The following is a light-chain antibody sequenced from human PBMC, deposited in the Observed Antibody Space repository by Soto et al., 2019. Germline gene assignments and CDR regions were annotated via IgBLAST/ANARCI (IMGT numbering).Light chain of an antibody. J-gene: IGLJ1*01. Sequence: QSVLTQPASVPGSPGQSITISCTGTSSDVGGYNYVSWYQQHPGKAPKLMIYEVSNRPSGVSNRFSGSKSGNTASLTISGLQDEDEADYYCSSYTSSSTPYVFGTGTKVTVL. CDR2: EVS. V-gene: IGLV2-14*01. CDR1: SSDVGGYNY. CDR3: SSYTSSSTPYV.